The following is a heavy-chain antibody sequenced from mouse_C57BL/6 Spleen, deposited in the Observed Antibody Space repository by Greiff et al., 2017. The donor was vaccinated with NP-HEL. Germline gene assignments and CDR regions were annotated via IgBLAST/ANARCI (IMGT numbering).Heavy chain of an antibody. J-gene: IGHJ4*01. Sequence: EVQRVESGGGLVKPGGSLKLSCAASGFTFSDYGMHWVRQPTEKGLEWVAYISSGSSTIYYADTVKGRFTISRDNAKNPLFLQMTSLRSEDTAMYYCARAISTVVAYCAMEDWGKGTTVTVSS. CDR1: GFTFSDYG. V-gene: IGHV5-17*01. CDR3: ARAISTVVAYCAMED. CDR2: ISSGSSTI. D-gene: IGHD1-1*01.